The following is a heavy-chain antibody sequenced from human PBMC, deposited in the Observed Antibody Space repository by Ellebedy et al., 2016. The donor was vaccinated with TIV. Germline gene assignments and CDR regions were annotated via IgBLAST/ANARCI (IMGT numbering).Heavy chain of an antibody. D-gene: IGHD1-26*01. Sequence: AASVKVSCKASGYTFTGYYMHWVRQAPGQGLEWMGWINPNSGGTSYAQKFQGWVTMTRDPSISTAYMELSRLRSDDTAVYYCARGHSGSYRNAFDIWGQGTMVTVSS. CDR2: INPNSGGT. J-gene: IGHJ3*02. V-gene: IGHV1-2*04. CDR1: GYTFTGYY. CDR3: ARGHSGSYRNAFDI.